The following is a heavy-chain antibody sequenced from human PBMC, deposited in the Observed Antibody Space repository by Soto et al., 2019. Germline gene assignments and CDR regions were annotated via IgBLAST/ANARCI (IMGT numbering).Heavy chain of an antibody. J-gene: IGHJ4*02. CDR2: IKEDGSEK. CDR1: GFTFSSYW. Sequence: PGGSLRLSCAASGFTFSSYWMSWGRQAPGKGLEWVANIKEDGSEKHYVNSVRGRFTISRDNAKNSLYLQMNSLRAEDTAVYYCAREYYDNSGYRPFDYWGQGTLVTVSS. CDR3: AREYYDNSGYRPFDY. V-gene: IGHV3-7*03. D-gene: IGHD3-22*01.